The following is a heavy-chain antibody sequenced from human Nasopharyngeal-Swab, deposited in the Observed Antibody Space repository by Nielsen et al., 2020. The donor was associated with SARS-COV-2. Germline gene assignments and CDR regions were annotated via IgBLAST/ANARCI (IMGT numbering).Heavy chain of an antibody. CDR3: ARTYYYDSSGYPRDYYYYYGMDV. V-gene: IGHV2-5*02. J-gene: IGHJ6*02. CDR1: GFSLSTSGVG. CDR2: IYWDDDK. D-gene: IGHD3-22*01. Sequence: SGPTLVKPTQTLTLTCTFSGFSLSTSGVGVGWIRQPPRKALEWLALIYWDDDKRYSPSLKSRLTITKDTSKNQVVLTMTNMDPVDTATYYCARTYYYDSSGYPRDYYYYYGMDVWGQGTTVTVSS.